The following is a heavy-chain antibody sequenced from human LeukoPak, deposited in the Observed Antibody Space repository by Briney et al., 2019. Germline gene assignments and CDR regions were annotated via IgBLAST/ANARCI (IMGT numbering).Heavy chain of an antibody. V-gene: IGHV3-53*01. CDR3: ASMEYYYDSSGYSDYYYGMDV. Sequence: GGSLRLSCAASGFTASSNYMSWVRQAPGKGLEWVSVIYSGGSTYYADSVKGRFTISRDNSKNTLYLQMNSLRAEDTAVYYCASMEYYYDSSGYSDYYYGMDVWGQGTTVTVSS. D-gene: IGHD3-22*01. CDR2: IYSGGST. CDR1: GFTASSNY. J-gene: IGHJ6*02.